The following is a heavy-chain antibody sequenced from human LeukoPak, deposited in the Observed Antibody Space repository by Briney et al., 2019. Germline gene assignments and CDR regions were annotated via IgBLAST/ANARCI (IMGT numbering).Heavy chain of an antibody. CDR1: GFTFSSYA. CDR2: ISYDGSNK. Sequence: QPGRSLRLSCAASGFTFSSYAMHWVRQAPGKGLEWVAVISYDGSNKYYADSVKGRFTISRDNSKNTLYLQMNSLRAEDTAVYYCARGTGSVVVAVLIIWGQGTLVTVSS. J-gene: IGHJ4*02. V-gene: IGHV3-30-3*01. D-gene: IGHD2-15*01. CDR3: ARGTGSVVVAVLII.